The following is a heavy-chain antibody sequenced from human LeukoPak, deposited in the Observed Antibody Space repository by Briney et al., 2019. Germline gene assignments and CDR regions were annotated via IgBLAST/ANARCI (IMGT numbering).Heavy chain of an antibody. J-gene: IGHJ4*02. CDR3: ARAYYDSSAGY. V-gene: IGHV1-18*01. Sequence: ASVKVSCKASGYTFNSYAITWVRQAPGQGLEWMGWISTYNGITSYAQKLQGRVTMTTDTSSTTAYMELRSLRSDDTALYYCARAYYDSSAGYWGQGTLVTVSS. CDR2: ISTYNGIT. D-gene: IGHD3-22*01. CDR1: GYTFNSYA.